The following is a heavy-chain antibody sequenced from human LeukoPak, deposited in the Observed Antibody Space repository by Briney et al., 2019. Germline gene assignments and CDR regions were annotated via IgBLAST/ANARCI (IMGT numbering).Heavy chain of an antibody. CDR1: GFTFSSYA. CDR3: ANAVYSSGYPFVR. CDR2: ISGSGGST. V-gene: IGHV3-23*01. J-gene: IGHJ4*02. Sequence: SGGSLRLSCAASGFTFSSYAMSWVRQAPGRGLEWVSAISGSGGSTYYADSVKGRFTISRDNSKNTLYLQMNSLRAEDTAVYYCANAVYSSGYPFVRWGQGTLVTVSS. D-gene: IGHD3-22*01.